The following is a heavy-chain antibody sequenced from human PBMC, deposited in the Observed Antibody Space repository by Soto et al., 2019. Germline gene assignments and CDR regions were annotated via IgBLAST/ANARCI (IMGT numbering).Heavy chain of an antibody. J-gene: IGHJ4*02. CDR2: MSSDGSST. CDR3: ARGTVRDHDFGDH. CDR1: GFTFSTYW. V-gene: IGHV3-74*01. Sequence: EVQLVESGGDLVQPGGSLRLSCAASGFTFSTYWMHWVRQVPGKGPEWVSRMSSDGSSTAYADSVRGRFIISRDNAKNTLYLQMNSRRVDDTAVYYCARGTVRDHDFGDHWGLVTLVAVSS. D-gene: IGHD4-17*01.